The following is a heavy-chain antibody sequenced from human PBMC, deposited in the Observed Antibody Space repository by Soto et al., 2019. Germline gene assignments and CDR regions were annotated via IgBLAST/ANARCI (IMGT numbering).Heavy chain of an antibody. J-gene: IGHJ3*02. V-gene: IGHV4-59*01. Sequence: SETLSLTSTVSGCSISTYYWSWIRQPPGKGLEWIGYIYYSGSTNYNPSLKSRVTISVDTSKNQFSLKLSSETAADTAVYYCARDLGIVVVDTGAFDIWGQGTMVT. CDR3: ARDLGIVVVDTGAFDI. D-gene: IGHD6-19*01. CDR2: IYYSGST. CDR1: GCSISTYY.